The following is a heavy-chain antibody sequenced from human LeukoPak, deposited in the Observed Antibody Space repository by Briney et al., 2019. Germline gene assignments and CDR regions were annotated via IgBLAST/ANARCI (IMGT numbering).Heavy chain of an antibody. CDR2: IFDSGTT. Sequence: PSQTLCLTCTVSGGSLSSGDYCWSWIRQVPGKGLEWIGYIFDSGTTHYNPSLKSRASISVDTSKNQFSLKLKSLTAADTAVYYWGGPDFFDWRGNPVFFETWGQGTPVPV. D-gene: IGHD3-9*01. J-gene: IGHJ5*02. CDR3: GGPDFFDWRGNPVFFET. CDR1: GGSLSSGDYC. V-gene: IGHV4-31*03.